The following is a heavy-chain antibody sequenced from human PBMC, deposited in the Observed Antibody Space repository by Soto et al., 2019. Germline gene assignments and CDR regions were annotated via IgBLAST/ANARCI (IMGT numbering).Heavy chain of an antibody. D-gene: IGHD1-1*01. V-gene: IGHV4-34*01. J-gene: IGHJ4*02. CDR1: GQSFSGHS. Sequence: QVQLQQWGAGLVKPSETLSLSCAVYGQSFSGHSWAWIRQPPGKGLGWIGEINESGSTYYNPSLKSPVTIPTDTYKNQFCLKLSSVSAADTAAYFCARGSGIVALPGELEDVNYDYWGQGTLVNVSS. CDR3: ARGSGIVALPGELEDVNYDY. CDR2: INESGST.